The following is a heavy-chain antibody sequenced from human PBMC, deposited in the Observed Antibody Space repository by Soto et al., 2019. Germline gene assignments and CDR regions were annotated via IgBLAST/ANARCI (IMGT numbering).Heavy chain of an antibody. D-gene: IGHD3-10*01. CDR3: ARGSTIVRGAPSWFDP. V-gene: IGHV1-69*02. Sequence: QVQLVQSGAEVKKPGSSVKVSCKASGGTFSRYTINWVRQAPGQGLEWMGRIIPIAAIANYTQKFQGRVTLTVDKSSTPAYMVLSSLRSDDTAVYYCARGSTIVRGAPSWFDPWGQGTLVTVSS. J-gene: IGHJ5*02. CDR1: GGTFSRYT. CDR2: IIPIAAIA.